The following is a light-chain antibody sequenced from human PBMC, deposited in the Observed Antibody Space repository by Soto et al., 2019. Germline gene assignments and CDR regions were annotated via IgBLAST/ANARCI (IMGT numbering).Light chain of an antibody. J-gene: IGLJ2*01. Sequence: QSALTPPASVSGSPGQSITISCTGSSTDVGGYNSVSWYQQHPGKVPKLVIYDVINRPSGISNRFSGSKSGNTASLTISGLQAEDEAHYYCSSYTSISASVIFGGGTKLTVL. V-gene: IGLV2-14*03. CDR1: STDVGGYNS. CDR2: DVI. CDR3: SSYTSISASVI.